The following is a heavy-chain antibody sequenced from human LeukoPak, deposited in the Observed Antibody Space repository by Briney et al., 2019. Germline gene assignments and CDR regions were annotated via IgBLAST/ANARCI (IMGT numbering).Heavy chain of an antibody. D-gene: IGHD4/OR15-4a*01. CDR2: IFTSGSS. Sequence: SETLSLTCTVSGGSITSDYWSWIRQPAGKELEWIGRIFTSGSSTYNPSLKSRVTMSLDTSKNEFYLELSSVTAADTAIYFCSRGGANDLWGQGTLVTVSS. CDR1: GGSITSDY. CDR3: SRGGANDL. J-gene: IGHJ5*02. V-gene: IGHV4-4*07.